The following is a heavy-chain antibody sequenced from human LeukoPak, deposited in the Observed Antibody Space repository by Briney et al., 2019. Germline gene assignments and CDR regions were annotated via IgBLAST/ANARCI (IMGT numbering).Heavy chain of an antibody. D-gene: IGHD3-10*01. Sequence: SETLSLTCTVSGGSISSTNYYWGWIRQPPGKGLEWIGSISYSGGTYYNPSLKSRVTISVNTSKNQFSLKLSSVTGADTAVFYCARAPIITMVRGVISYFDYWGQGTLVTVSS. V-gene: IGHV4-39*07. CDR1: GGSISSTNYY. CDR3: ARAPIITMVRGVISYFDY. CDR2: ISYSGGT. J-gene: IGHJ4*02.